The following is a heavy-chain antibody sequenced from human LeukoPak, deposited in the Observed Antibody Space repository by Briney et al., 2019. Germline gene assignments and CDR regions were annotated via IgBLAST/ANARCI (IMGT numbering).Heavy chain of an antibody. CDR1: GFTFSSYA. Sequence: GFLRLSCAASGFTFSSYAMTWVRPAPGKGLEWVSSITGNGRGTSYGDSVRGRFTVSRDNSKNTPHLQMNSLRAEDTALYYCGMDPNGDYVGAFDFWGQGTLVTVSS. V-gene: IGHV3-23*01. J-gene: IGHJ3*01. CDR2: ITGNGRGT. CDR3: GMDPNGDYVGAFDF. D-gene: IGHD4-17*01.